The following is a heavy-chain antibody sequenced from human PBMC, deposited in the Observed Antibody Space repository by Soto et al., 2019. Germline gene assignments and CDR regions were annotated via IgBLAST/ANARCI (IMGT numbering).Heavy chain of an antibody. CDR1: GFTFSDYW. J-gene: IGHJ6*02. CDR2: INGDGSRS. CDR3: ARGIRGKYGMDV. V-gene: IGHV3-74*01. D-gene: IGHD3-10*01. Sequence: EVQLVESGGGLVQPGGSLRLSCATSGFTFSDYWIHWVRQAPGKGLVWVSRINGDGSRSGYADSVKGRFTIYRDNAENTVYLQMNSLSAEDTAVYFCARGIRGKYGMDVWGHGTTITVSS.